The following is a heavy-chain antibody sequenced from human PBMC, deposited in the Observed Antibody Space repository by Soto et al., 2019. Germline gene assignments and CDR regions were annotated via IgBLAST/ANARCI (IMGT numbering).Heavy chain of an antibody. J-gene: IGHJ5*02. Sequence: PSETLSLTCAVSGGSISSGGYSWSWIRQPPGKGLEWIGYIYYSDSTNYNPSLKSRAIISDDTSKNQISLRLSSVTAADTAVYYCARAYYDTSGSSLDPWGQGILVPVSS. CDR3: ARAYYDTSGSSLDP. V-gene: IGHV4-61*08. CDR2: IYYSDST. CDR1: GGSISSGGYS. D-gene: IGHD3-22*01.